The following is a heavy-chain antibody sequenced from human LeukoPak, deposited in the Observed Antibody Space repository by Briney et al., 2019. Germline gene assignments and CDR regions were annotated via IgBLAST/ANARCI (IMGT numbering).Heavy chain of an antibody. CDR3: ERGFFASGWAY. CDR1: GDSVSSNTAS. V-gene: IGHV6-1*01. D-gene: IGHD6-19*01. CDR2: TYFTSKWNN. Sequence: SQTVPLTCAISGDSVSSNTASWNWIKQSPSRGLEGLGRTYFTSKWNNEQAVSVKSRITISPDTSKNQFSLQMNSVTPEDIAVYYCERGFFASGWAYWGQGTLVTVSS. J-gene: IGHJ4*02.